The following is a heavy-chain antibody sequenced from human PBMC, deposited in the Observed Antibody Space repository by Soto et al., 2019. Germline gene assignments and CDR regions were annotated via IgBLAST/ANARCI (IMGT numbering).Heavy chain of an antibody. V-gene: IGHV4-59*01. J-gene: IGHJ3*02. CDR3: AIALILTGYYIHDAFDI. D-gene: IGHD3-9*01. Sequence: QVQLQESGPGLVKPSETLSLTCTVSGGSISSYYWSWIRQPPGKGLEWIGYIYYSGSTNYNPSLKSRVTISVDTSKYQFSLKLSSVTAADTAVYYCAIALILTGYYIHDAFDIWGQGTMVTVSS. CDR2: IYYSGST. CDR1: GGSISSYY.